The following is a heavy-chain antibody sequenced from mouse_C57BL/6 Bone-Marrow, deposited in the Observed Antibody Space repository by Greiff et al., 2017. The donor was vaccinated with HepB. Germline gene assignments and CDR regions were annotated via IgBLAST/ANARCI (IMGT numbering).Heavy chain of an antibody. J-gene: IGHJ1*03. D-gene: IGHD1-1*01. CDR2: IYPGSGST. CDR1: GYTFTSYW. CDR3: ARVRDGSSPWYFDV. V-gene: IGHV1-55*01. Sequence: QVQLKQPGAELVKPGASVKMSCKASGYTFTSYWITWVKQRPGQGLEWIGDIYPGSGSTNYNEKFKSKATLTVDTSSSTAYMQLSSLTSEDSAVYYCARVRDGSSPWYFDVWGTGTTVTVSS.